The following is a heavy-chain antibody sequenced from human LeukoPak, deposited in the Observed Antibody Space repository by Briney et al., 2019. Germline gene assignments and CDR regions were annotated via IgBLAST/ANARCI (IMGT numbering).Heavy chain of an antibody. J-gene: IGHJ4*02. CDR3: ARYVPVKTGPTRASFDY. D-gene: IGHD1-7*01. Sequence: SETLSLTCTVSGGSISSYYCWGWIRQPPGKGLEWIGNIYFSGSTYYNPSLKSRVTISVDTSKNQFSLNLSSVTAADTAVYYCARYVPVKTGPTRASFDYWGQGILVTVSS. CDR2: IYFSGST. CDR1: GGSISSYYC. V-gene: IGHV4-39*07.